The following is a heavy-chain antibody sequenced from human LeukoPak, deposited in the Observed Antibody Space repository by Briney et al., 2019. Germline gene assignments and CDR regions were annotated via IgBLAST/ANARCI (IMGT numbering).Heavy chain of an antibody. V-gene: IGHV1-2*02. CDR1: GYTFTGYY. CDR2: INPNSGGT. CDR3: ARDWEHGELLAILSD. J-gene: IGHJ4*02. Sequence: ASVKVSCKASGYTFTGYYMHWVRQAPGQGLEWMGWINPNSGGTNYAQKFQGRVTMTRDTSISTAYMELSRLRSDDTAVYYCARDWEHGELLAILSDWGQGTLVTVSS. D-gene: IGHD3-10*01.